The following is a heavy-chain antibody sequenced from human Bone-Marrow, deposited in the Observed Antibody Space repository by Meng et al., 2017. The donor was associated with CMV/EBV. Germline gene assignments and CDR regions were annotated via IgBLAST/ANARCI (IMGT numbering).Heavy chain of an antibody. V-gene: IGHV1-2*02. J-gene: IGHJ4*02. CDR1: GYTFTGYY. CDR2: INPNSGGT. Sequence: ASVKVSCKASGYTFTGYYMHWVRQAPGQGLEWMGWINPNSGGTNYAQKFQGRVTMTTDTSTSTAYMELRSLRSDDTAVYYCARDSITIFGVVTDYWGQGTLVTVSS. D-gene: IGHD3-3*01. CDR3: ARDSITIFGVVTDY.